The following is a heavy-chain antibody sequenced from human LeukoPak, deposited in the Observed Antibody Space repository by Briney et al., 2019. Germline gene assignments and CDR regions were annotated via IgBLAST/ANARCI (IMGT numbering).Heavy chain of an antibody. Sequence: GASVKVSCKASGYTFTSYYMHWVRQAPGQGLEWMGWMNPNSGDTSYAQKFQGRVTMTRDTPISTAYMELSRLRSDDTAVYYCSRRRIDCSSTSCYVDYWGQGTLVTVSS. V-gene: IGHV1-2*02. CDR1: GYTFTSYY. CDR3: SRRRIDCSSTSCYVDY. D-gene: IGHD2-2*01. CDR2: MNPNSGDT. J-gene: IGHJ4*02.